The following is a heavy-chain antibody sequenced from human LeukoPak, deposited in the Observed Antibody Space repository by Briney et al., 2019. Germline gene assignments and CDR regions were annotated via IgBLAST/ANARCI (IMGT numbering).Heavy chain of an antibody. CDR2: IYPSGIT. Sequence: SETLSLTCTVSGASLSSGGRYWSWVRQSAGKGLEWIGRIYPSGITHYNPSLKSRVTISVDTSKNQFSLKLNSVTAADTAVYYCARDRGSYSGYPTADYFDSWGQGTLVTVSS. V-gene: IGHV4-61*02. CDR1: GASLSSGGRY. CDR3: ARDRGSYSGYPTADYFDS. D-gene: IGHD5-12*01. J-gene: IGHJ4*02.